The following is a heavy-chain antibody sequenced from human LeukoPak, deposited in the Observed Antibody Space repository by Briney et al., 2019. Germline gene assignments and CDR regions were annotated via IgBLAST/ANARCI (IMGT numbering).Heavy chain of an antibody. Sequence: ASVKVSCKASGYTFIGYYMHWVRQAPGQGLEWMGGINHHSGCTNHAQKIQSSVTMPRHKSISTAYMELRRLRSDHEAVYYCERVSVYYVRSGYDYPTPYYFDYWGQGTLVTVSS. J-gene: IGHJ4*02. CDR1: GYTFIGYY. CDR3: ERVSVYYVRSGYDYPTPYYFDY. V-gene: IGHV1-2*02. D-gene: IGHD3-22*01. CDR2: INHHSGCT.